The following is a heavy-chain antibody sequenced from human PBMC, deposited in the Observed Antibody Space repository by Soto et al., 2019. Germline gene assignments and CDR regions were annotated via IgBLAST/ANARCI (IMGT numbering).Heavy chain of an antibody. CDR1: GYTFSSYA. Sequence: EVELLESGGGLVQPGGSLRLSCAAAGYTFSSYAMSWVRQAPGKGLEWVSAISGSGGSTYYADSVKGRFTISRDNSKKTLYLQMNSLRPEDTAVYYCAIRIDTGTRDFQHWGQGTLVTVSS. CDR3: AIRIDTGTRDFQH. CDR2: ISGSGGST. J-gene: IGHJ1*01. D-gene: IGHD1-1*01. V-gene: IGHV3-23*01.